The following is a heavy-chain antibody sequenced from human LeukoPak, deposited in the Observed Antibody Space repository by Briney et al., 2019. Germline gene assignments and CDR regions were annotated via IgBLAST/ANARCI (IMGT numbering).Heavy chain of an antibody. D-gene: IGHD4-17*01. CDR2: IRYDGSNK. V-gene: IGHV3-30*02. Sequence: GGSLRLSCAASGFTFSSYGMHWVRQAPGKGLEWVSFIRYDGSNKHYADSVKGRFTISRGNSKNTLYLQMNSLRAEDTAVYYCAKVGMVTTTPGYFDYWGQGTLVSVSS. CDR3: AKVGMVTTTPGYFDY. CDR1: GFTFSSYG. J-gene: IGHJ4*02.